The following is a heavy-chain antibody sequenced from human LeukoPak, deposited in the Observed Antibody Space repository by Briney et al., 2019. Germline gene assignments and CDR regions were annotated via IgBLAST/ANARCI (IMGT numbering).Heavy chain of an antibody. Sequence: SETLSLTCTVSGGSISSYYWSWIRQPPGKGLEWIGYIYYSGSTNYNPSLKSRVTISVDTSKNQFSLKLSSVTAADTAVYYCARTDTAMAYYYYGMDVWGQGTTATVSS. D-gene: IGHD5-18*01. J-gene: IGHJ6*02. V-gene: IGHV4-59*01. CDR2: IYYSGST. CDR3: ARTDTAMAYYYYGMDV. CDR1: GGSISSYY.